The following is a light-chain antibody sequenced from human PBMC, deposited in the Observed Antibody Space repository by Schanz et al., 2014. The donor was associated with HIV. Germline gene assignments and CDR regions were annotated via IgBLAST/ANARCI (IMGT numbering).Light chain of an antibody. CDR3: SSYAATSNVL. V-gene: IGLV2-8*01. Sequence: QSALTQPPSASGSPGQAVAISCTGITSDVGGYNYVSWYQQHPGKAPKLMIYEVSERPSGVPDRFSGSKSGNTASLTVSGLQADDEADYYCSSYAATSNVLFGGGTKLTVL. J-gene: IGLJ3*02. CDR1: TSDVGGYNY. CDR2: EVS.